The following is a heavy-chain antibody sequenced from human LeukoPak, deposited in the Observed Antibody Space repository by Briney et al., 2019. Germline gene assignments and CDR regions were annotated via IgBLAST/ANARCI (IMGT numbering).Heavy chain of an antibody. CDR2: ISYDGSNK. V-gene: IGHV3-30*04. Sequence: GGSLRLSCAASGFTFSSYAMHWVRQAPGKGLEWVAVISYDGSNKYYADSVKGRFTISRDNSKNTLYLQMNSLRAEDTAVYYCARDRTVTTLGGYYFDYWGQGTLVTVSS. CDR1: GFTFSSYA. CDR3: ARDRTVTTLGGYYFDY. J-gene: IGHJ4*02. D-gene: IGHD4-17*01.